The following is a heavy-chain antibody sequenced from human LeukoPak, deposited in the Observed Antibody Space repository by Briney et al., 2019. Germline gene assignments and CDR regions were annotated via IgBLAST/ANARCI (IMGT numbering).Heavy chain of an antibody. Sequence: AAVKVSCKASGYTFTSYGISWVRQAPGQGLEWMGWISEYNGNSNYLQKLQGRVTMTTDTSTSTAYMELRSLRSDDTAVYYCARMKDISSWYFDLWGRGTLVTVSS. CDR1: GYTFTSYG. CDR2: ISEYNGNS. D-gene: IGHD3-3*02. V-gene: IGHV1-18*01. J-gene: IGHJ2*01. CDR3: ARMKDISSWYFDL.